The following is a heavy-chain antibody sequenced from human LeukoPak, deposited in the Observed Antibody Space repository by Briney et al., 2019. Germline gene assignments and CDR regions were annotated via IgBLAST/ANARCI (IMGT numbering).Heavy chain of an antibody. CDR1: GFNFSSYA. D-gene: IGHD1-7*01. CDR2: TSYDGSDT. CDR3: AREGMGTTFSAWFEP. J-gene: IGHJ5*02. V-gene: IGHV3-30*03. Sequence: GGSLRLSCVVSGFNFSSYAMHWVRQAPGKGLEWVTVTSYDGSDTYYADSVKGRFTLSRDTSKNTLFLQMDSLRTEDTAIYYCAREGMGTTFSAWFEPWGQGTLVTVSS.